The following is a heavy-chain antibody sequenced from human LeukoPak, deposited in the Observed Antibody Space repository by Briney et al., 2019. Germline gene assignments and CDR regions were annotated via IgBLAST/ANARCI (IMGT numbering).Heavy chain of an antibody. V-gene: IGHV3-20*04. CDR1: GFTFDDYG. J-gene: IGHJ6*03. D-gene: IGHD4-11*01. CDR2: INWNGDST. Sequence: PGGSLRLSCAASGFTFDDYGMSWVLQAPGRGLEWVSGINWNGDSTGYADSVKGRFTISRDNTKNSLYLQMNSLRAEDTALYYCARERVTIDNYYYMDVWGKGTTVTVSS. CDR3: ARERVTIDNYYYMDV.